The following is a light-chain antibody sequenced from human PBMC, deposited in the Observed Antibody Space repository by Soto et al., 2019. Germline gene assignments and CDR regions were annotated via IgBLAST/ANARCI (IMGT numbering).Light chain of an antibody. CDR1: NIGSKS. V-gene: IGLV3-21*04. Sequence: SYELTQPPSVSVAPGKTANITWGGNNIGSKSVHWYQQKPGQAPVLVISYDTDRPSGIPERYSGSNSGNTATLTISRVEAGDEADYYCQVWDSSSDPVVFGGGTKLTVL. CDR2: YDT. CDR3: QVWDSSSDPVV. J-gene: IGLJ2*01.